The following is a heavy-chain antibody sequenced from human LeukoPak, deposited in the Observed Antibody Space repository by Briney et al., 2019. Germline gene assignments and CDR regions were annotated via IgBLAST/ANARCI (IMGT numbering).Heavy chain of an antibody. D-gene: IGHD2/OR15-2a*01. CDR3: ASSMTYDAFDI. Sequence: SVKVSCKASGYTFTSYAISWVRQAPGQGLEWMGGVIPIFGTANYAQKFQGRVTITTDESTSTAYMELSSLRSEDTAVYYCASSMTYDAFDIWGQGTMVTVSS. CDR2: VIPIFGTA. V-gene: IGHV1-69*05. J-gene: IGHJ3*02. CDR1: GYTFTSYA.